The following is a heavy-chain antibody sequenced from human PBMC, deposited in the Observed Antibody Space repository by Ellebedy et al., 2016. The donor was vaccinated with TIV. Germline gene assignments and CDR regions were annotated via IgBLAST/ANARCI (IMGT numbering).Heavy chain of an antibody. CDR3: ATDHLPFKELRIFDY. CDR2: VWFDGSNE. V-gene: IGHV3-33*08. CDR1: GFTFDDCA. Sequence: GESLKISCAASGFTFDDCAMHWVRQAPGKGLEWVAVVWFDGSNEDYANSVKGRFTISRDNSKNTLYLQMNSLRAEDTAVYYCATDHLPFKELRIFDYWGQGTLVTVSS. J-gene: IGHJ4*02. D-gene: IGHD1-7*01.